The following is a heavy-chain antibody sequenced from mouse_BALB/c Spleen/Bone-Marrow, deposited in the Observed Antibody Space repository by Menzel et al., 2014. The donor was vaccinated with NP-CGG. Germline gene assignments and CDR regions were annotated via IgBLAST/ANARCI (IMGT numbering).Heavy chain of an antibody. Sequence: EVQGVESGGGLVQPKGSLKLSCAASGFTFNTNAMNWVRQAPGKGLEWVARIRSKSNNYATYYADSVKDRFTISRDDSQSMLYLQMNNLKTEDTAMYYCVNGNWFAYWGQGTLVTVSA. CDR1: GFTFNTNA. CDR2: IRSKSNNYAT. J-gene: IGHJ3*01. D-gene: IGHD2-1*01. V-gene: IGHV10S3*01. CDR3: VNGNWFAY.